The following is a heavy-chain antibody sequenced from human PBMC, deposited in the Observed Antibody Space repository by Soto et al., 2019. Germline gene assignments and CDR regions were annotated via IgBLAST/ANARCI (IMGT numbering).Heavy chain of an antibody. CDR1: GFTFSSYS. V-gene: IGHV3-21*01. CDR3: ARVAYYYDSSTGLAFDI. CDR2: ISSSSSYI. D-gene: IGHD3-22*01. Sequence: EVQLVESGGGLVKPGGSLRLSCAASGFTFSSYSMNWVRQAPGKGLEWVSSISSSSSYIYYADSVKGRFTISRDNAKNSLYLQMNSLRAEDTAVYYCARVAYYYDSSTGLAFDIWGQGTMVTVSS. J-gene: IGHJ3*02.